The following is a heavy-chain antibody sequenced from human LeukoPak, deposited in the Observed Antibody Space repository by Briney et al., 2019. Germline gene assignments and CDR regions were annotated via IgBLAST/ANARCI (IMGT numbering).Heavy chain of an antibody. D-gene: IGHD5-12*01. J-gene: IGHJ3*02. Sequence: SETLSLTCSVSSGSIDGSVFYWAWLRQPPGKGLEWIGYIHYSGNTYYNPSLKSRVTISVDTSKNQFSLKLSSVTAADTAVYYCARAPGVDIVATDAFDIWGQGTMVTVSS. CDR1: SGSIDGSVFY. CDR3: ARAPGVDIVATDAFDI. CDR2: IHYSGNT. V-gene: IGHV4-31*03.